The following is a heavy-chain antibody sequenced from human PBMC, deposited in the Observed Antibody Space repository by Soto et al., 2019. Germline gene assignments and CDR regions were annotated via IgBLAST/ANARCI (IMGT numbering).Heavy chain of an antibody. Sequence: VQLQQSGPGLVKPSQTLSLTCAISGDSLFTNGVAWNWIRLSPSRGLEWLGRTYYRSKWSNDYAISLKSRITINPDTSKNQFSLQLASVPPEDTAVYFCARGRHSSFDIWGQGTMVTVSS. CDR1: GDSLFTNGVA. D-gene: IGHD6-13*01. J-gene: IGHJ3*02. V-gene: IGHV6-1*01. CDR2: TYYRSKWSN. CDR3: ARGRHSSFDI.